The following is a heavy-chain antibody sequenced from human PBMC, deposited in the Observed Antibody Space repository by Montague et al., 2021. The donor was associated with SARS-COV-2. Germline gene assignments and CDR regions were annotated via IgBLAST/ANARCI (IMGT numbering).Heavy chain of an antibody. Sequence: SVKVSCKASGCIFSSYSISWVRQAPGQGLEWMGWISTYDYKTNYAQMVQGRVTVTTDTSTSTVYMELRSLRSDDTAVYYCARDWYCRGGRCHNTFDIWGQGTLVTVSS. V-gene: IGHV1-18*01. CDR1: GCIFSSYS. CDR2: ISTYDYKT. D-gene: IGHD2-15*01. J-gene: IGHJ3*02. CDR3: ARDWYCRGGRCHNTFDI.